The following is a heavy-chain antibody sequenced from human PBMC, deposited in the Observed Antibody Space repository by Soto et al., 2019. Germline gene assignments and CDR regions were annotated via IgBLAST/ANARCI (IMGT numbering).Heavy chain of an antibody. CDR1: GGSISGYY. D-gene: IGHD3-22*01. Sequence: ETLSLTCTVSGGSISGYYWSWIRQPPGKELEWIAYIYYSGSTNYNPSLKSRVTISVDTSKSQFSLKLSSVTAADTAIYYCVGSSGYYFSHWGQGTLVTVSS. CDR2: IYYSGST. J-gene: IGHJ4*01. V-gene: IGHV4-59*08. CDR3: VGSSGYYFSH.